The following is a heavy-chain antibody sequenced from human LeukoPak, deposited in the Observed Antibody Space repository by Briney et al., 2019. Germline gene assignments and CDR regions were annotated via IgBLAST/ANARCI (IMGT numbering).Heavy chain of an antibody. CDR2: LSYNAKTV. CDR1: GFTFSRRE. J-gene: IGHJ4*02. CDR3: ARASYSGFDLHFDQ. Sequence: PGGSLRLSCSASGFTFSRREMAWVRRAPGKGLEWVSYLSYNAKTVLHADSVKGRFNISRDNAENSLFLQMDSLRVEDTAFYFCARASYSGFDLHFDQWGQGTLVTVSS. V-gene: IGHV3-48*03. D-gene: IGHD2-21*01.